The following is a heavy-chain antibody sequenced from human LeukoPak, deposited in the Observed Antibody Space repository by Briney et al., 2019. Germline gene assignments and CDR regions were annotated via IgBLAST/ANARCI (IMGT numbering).Heavy chain of an antibody. J-gene: IGHJ6*03. CDR3: AREDGARVAAAGTSYYYYMDV. Sequence: SETLSLTCTVSGGSISSYYWSWIRQSPGKGLECIGYIHYTGSTNYNPSLKSRVTISVETSKNQFSLKLSSMTAADTAVYYCAREDGARVAAAGTSYYYYMDVWGKGTTVTISS. CDR1: GGSISSYY. V-gene: IGHV4-59*12. CDR2: IHYTGST. D-gene: IGHD6-13*01.